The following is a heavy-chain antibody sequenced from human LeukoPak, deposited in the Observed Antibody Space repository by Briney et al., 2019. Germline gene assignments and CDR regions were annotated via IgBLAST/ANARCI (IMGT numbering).Heavy chain of an antibody. Sequence: ASVKVSFKTSGYTFTNYHIQWVRQAPGQGLQWMGRINPKSGDTKFAQGFQGRVTLTRDTSIDTAYLEVTGLTSDDTAVYYCARGVYCGSGSYVFEYWGQGTQIIVSS. CDR3: ARGVYCGSGSYVFEY. CDR1: GYTFTNYH. CDR2: INPKSGDT. V-gene: IGHV1-2*02. J-gene: IGHJ4*02. D-gene: IGHD3-10*01.